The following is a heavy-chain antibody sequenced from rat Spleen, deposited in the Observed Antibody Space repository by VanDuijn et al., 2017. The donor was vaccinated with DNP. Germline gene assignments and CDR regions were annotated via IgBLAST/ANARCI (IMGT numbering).Heavy chain of an antibody. V-gene: IGHV5-7*01. J-gene: IGHJ2*01. D-gene: IGHD1-11*01. CDR1: GFTFSDYN. CDR3: TTDFERGY. Sequence: EVRLVESGGGLVQPGRSLKLSCAASGFTFSDYNMAWVRQAPKKGLEWVATIHSDGSSTYYRDSVRGRFTFSRDNAKSTLYLQMDSLRSEDTATYFCTTDFERGYWGQGVMVRVSS. CDR2: IHSDGSST.